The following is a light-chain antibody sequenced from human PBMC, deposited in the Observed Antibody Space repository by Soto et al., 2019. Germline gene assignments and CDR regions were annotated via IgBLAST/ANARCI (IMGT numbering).Light chain of an antibody. J-gene: IGLJ1*01. CDR1: RRDVGGYNY. CDR3: SSYAGTHIV. V-gene: IGLV2-8*01. CDR2: DVS. Sequence: QSVLTQPPSASGSPGQSVAISCTGTRRDVGGYNYVSWYQQHPGKAPKLMIYDVSKRPSGVPDRFSGSKSGNTASLTVTGLQAEEEADYYCSSYAGTHIVFGTGTKVTVL.